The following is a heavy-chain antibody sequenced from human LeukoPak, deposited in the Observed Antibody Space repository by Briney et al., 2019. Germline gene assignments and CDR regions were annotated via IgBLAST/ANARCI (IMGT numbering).Heavy chain of an antibody. CDR1: GGSISSSSYY. CDR2: IYYSGST. CDR3: ARDPSDIPFDY. Sequence: SETLSLTCTVSGGSISSSSYYWGWIRQPPGKGLEWIGSIYYSGSTYYNPSLKSRVTISVDTSKNQFSLKLSSVTAADTAVYYCARDPSDIPFDYWGQGTLVTVSS. J-gene: IGHJ4*02. V-gene: IGHV4-39*07.